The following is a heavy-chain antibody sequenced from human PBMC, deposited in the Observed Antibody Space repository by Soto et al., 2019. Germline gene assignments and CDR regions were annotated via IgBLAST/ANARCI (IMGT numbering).Heavy chain of an antibody. CDR2: IKSKTDGGTT. D-gene: IGHD2-15*01. CDR3: TTDQTVLAESLPIVPLTP. Sequence: PGGSLRLSCAASGFTVSNAWMSGVRQATGKGLEWVGRIKSKTDGGTTDYAAPVKGRFTISRDDSKNTLYLQMNSLKTEDTAVYYCTTDQTVLAESLPIVPLTPWGQGTLDTGTS. CDR1: GFTVSNAW. V-gene: IGHV3-15*01. J-gene: IGHJ5*02.